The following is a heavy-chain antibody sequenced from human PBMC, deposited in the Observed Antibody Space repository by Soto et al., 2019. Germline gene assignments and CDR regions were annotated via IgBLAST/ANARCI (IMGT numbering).Heavy chain of an antibody. V-gene: IGHV3-33*01. D-gene: IGHD2-15*01. J-gene: IGHJ5*02. Sequence: GGSLRLSCAASGFTFSSYGMHWVRQAPGKGLEWVAVIWYDGSNKYYADSVKGRFTISRDNSKNTLYLQMNGLRAEDTAVYYCARGRYCSGGSCHGWFDPWGQGTLVTVSS. CDR2: IWYDGSNK. CDR1: GFTFSSYG. CDR3: ARGRYCSGGSCHGWFDP.